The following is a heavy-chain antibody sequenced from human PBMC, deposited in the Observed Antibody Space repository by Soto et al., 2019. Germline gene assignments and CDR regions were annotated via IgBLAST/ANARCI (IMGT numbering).Heavy chain of an antibody. CDR3: ARDRSQLPRDY. CDR2: ISYDGSNK. J-gene: IGHJ4*02. CDR1: GFTFSSYA. Sequence: QVQLVESGGGVVQRGRSLRLSCAASGFTFSSYAMHWVRQAPGKGLEWVAVISYDGSNKYYADSVKGRFTISGDNSKNTLYLQMNSLRAEDTAVYYCARDRSQLPRDYWGQGTLVTVSS. D-gene: IGHD2-2*01. V-gene: IGHV3-30-3*01.